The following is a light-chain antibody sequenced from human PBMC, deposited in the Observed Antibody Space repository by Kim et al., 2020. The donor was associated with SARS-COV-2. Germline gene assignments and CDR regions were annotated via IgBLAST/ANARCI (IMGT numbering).Light chain of an antibody. V-gene: IGKV1-5*03. CDR3: QQYYNSHRT. CDR2: EAS. J-gene: IGKJ1*01. CDR1: QSISRW. Sequence: ASIGDRIILSCRASQSISRWLVWYQQKPGKAPKLLIYEASSLQSGVPARFSGGGSGTEFSLTIRSLQPDDFGTYYCQQYYNSHRTFGQGTKVDIK.